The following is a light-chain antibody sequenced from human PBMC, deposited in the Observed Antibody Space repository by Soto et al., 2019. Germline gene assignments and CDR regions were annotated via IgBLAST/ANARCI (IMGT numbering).Light chain of an antibody. CDR1: QTISSNF. J-gene: IGKJ1*01. V-gene: IGKV3-20*01. CDR2: GVS. Sequence: EIVLTQSPGTLSLSPGEGATLACRASQTISSNFLAWYQQNPGQAPRPLIYGVSIRATGIPDRFSGSGSGTDFTLTISRLEPEDFAVYYCQQCGSSPWTFGQGTTVEIK. CDR3: QQCGSSPWT.